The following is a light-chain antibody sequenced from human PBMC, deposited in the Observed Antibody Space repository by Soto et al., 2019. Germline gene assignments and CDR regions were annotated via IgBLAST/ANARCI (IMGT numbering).Light chain of an antibody. J-gene: IGKJ1*01. V-gene: IGKV3D-15*01. CDR3: QQYNKWPRT. CDR1: QSVSSN. CDR2: GAS. Sequence: EIVMTQSPATLSVSPGERATLSCRASQSVSSNLAWYQQKPGQAPRLLIYGASSRATGIPDRFSGSGSGTDFTLTISSLEPEDFAVYYCQQYNKWPRTFGQGTKVDIK.